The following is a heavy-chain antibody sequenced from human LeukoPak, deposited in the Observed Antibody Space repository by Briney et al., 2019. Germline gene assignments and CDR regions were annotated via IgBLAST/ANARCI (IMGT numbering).Heavy chain of an antibody. CDR1: GFTFSPYP. D-gene: IGHD5-24*01. Sequence: GGSLRLSCAASGFTFSPYPMNWVRQAPGKGLEWVSYISGPSDTIHYADSVKGRFTISRDNAKNSLYLQMNGQGAEDTAVYYCARDLGRGRYFDSWGQGTLVTVSS. CDR2: ISGPSDTI. CDR3: ARDLGRGRYFDS. V-gene: IGHV3-48*04. J-gene: IGHJ4*02.